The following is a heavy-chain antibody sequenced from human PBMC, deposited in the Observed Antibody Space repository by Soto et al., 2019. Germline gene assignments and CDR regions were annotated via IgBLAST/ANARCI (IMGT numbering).Heavy chain of an antibody. V-gene: IGHV3-30*18. J-gene: IGHJ6*02. CDR1: GFTFSSYG. CDR3: AKDLSFYDYEKGEYYYYGMDV. Sequence: GGSLRLSCAASGFTFSSYGMHWVRQAPGKGLEWVAVISYDGSNKYYADSVKGRFTISRDNSKNTLYLQMNSLRAEDTAVYYCAKDLSFYDYEKGEYYYYGMDVWGQGTTVTVSS. CDR2: ISYDGSNK. D-gene: IGHD3-16*01.